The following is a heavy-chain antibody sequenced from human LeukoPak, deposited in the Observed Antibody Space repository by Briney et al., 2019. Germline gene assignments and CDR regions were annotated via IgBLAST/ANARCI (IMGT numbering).Heavy chain of an antibody. D-gene: IGHD6-13*01. J-gene: IGHJ4*02. CDR1: GFTFSSYE. CDR3: AREEYSSSWLPHYCDY. Sequence: GGSLRLSCAASGFTFSSYEMNWVRQAPGKRLEWVSYISVSGSTIYYADSVKGRFTISRANAKNSLFLQMNRLRAEDTAVYYCAREEYSSSWLPHYCDYWGQGTLVTVSS. V-gene: IGHV3-48*03. CDR2: ISVSGSTI.